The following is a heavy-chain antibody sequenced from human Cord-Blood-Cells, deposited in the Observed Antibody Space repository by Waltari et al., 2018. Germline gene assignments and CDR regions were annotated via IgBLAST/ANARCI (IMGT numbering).Heavy chain of an antibody. CDR2: INHSGST. D-gene: IGHD5-12*01. V-gene: IGHV4-34*01. Sequence: QVQLQQWGAGLLKPSETLSLTCAVYGGSFSGYYWCWIRQPPGKGLEWIGEINHSGSTNYNPSLKSRVTISVDTSKNQFSLKLSSVTAADTAVYYCAIKRRDGYNYFDYWGQGTLVTVSS. CDR3: AIKRRDGYNYFDY. CDR1: GGSFSGYY. J-gene: IGHJ4*02.